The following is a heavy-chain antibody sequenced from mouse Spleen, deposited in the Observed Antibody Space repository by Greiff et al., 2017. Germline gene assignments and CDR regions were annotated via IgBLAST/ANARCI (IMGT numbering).Heavy chain of an antibody. D-gene: IGHD2-4*01. V-gene: IGHV5-9-2*01. Sequence: EVHLVESGGGLVKPGGSLKLSCAASGFTFSSYGMSWVRQTPEKRLEWVATISGGGSYTYYPDSVKGRFTISRDNAKNNLYLQMSSLRSEDTALYYCARHRDYDAIYYAMDYWGQGTSVTVSS. CDR1: GFTFSSYG. CDR3: ARHRDYDAIYYAMDY. CDR2: ISGGGSYT. J-gene: IGHJ4*01.